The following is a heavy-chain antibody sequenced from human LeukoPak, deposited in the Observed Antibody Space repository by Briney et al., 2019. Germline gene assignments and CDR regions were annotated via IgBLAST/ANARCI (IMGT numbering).Heavy chain of an antibody. V-gene: IGHV4-39*01. CDR1: GGSISSSSYY. CDR2: IYYSGST. D-gene: IGHD2-15*01. CDR3: ARIKGGVD. Sequence: SETLSLTCTVSGGSISSSSYYWGWIRQPPGKGLEWIGSIYYSGSTYYNPSLKSRVTISVDTSKNQFSLKLSSVTAADTAVYYCARIKGGVDWGQGTLVTVSS. J-gene: IGHJ4*02.